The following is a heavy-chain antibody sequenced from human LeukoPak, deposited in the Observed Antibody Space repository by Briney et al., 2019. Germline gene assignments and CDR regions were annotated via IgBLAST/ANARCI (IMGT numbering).Heavy chain of an antibody. J-gene: IGHJ4*02. Sequence: PGGSLRLSCAASGFTVSSNYLSWVRQAPGKGLEWVSVIYSGGSTYYADPVKGRFTISRDNSKNTLYLQMNSLRAEDTAVYYCARDDIAVAGQDYWGQGTLVTVSS. CDR2: IYSGGST. CDR3: ARDDIAVAGQDY. CDR1: GFTVSSNY. D-gene: IGHD6-19*01. V-gene: IGHV3-66*01.